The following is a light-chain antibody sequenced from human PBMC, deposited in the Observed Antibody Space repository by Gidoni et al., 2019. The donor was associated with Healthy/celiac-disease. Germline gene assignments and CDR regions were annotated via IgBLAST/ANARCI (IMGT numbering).Light chain of an antibody. V-gene: IGKV1-39*01. J-gene: IGKJ4*01. CDR1: QTISTY. CDR2: AAS. CDR3: QQSLTTPLT. Sequence: DIRMTQSPSSLSASVGDRVTMSCRSSQTISTYLHLYQQKPGAPPQLLIHAASTLQSGVPSRFSGSGSGTDFTLTISNLQLEDFATYFCQQSLTTPLTFGGGTKVEMK.